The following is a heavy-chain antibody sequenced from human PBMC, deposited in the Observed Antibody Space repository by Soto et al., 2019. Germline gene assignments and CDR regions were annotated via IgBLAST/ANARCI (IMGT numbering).Heavy chain of an antibody. CDR3: ARDYYGSGSPPLGY. CDR1: GGSISSYY. J-gene: IGHJ4*02. V-gene: IGHV4-59*01. Sequence: QVQLQESGPGLVKPSETLSLTCTVSGGSISSYYWSWIRQPPGKGLEWIGYIYYSGSTNYNPSLKNRVTIAVDTSTNQFSLKLSSVTAADTAVYYCARDYYGSGSPPLGYWGQGTLVTVSS. CDR2: IYYSGST. D-gene: IGHD3-10*01.